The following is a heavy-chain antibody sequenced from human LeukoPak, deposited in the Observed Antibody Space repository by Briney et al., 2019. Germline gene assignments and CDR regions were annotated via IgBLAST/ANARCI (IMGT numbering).Heavy chain of an antibody. Sequence: GGSLRLSCAASGFTFSNYWMSWVRQAPGKGLEWVANIKQDGSEKCYVDSVKGRFTISRDNAKNSLYLQMNSLRAEDAAVYYCARDRWELLSNSYHYCGLDVWGQGTTVTVSS. D-gene: IGHD2-15*01. J-gene: IGHJ6*02. CDR1: GFTFSNYW. CDR2: IKQDGSEK. CDR3: ARDRWELLSNSYHYCGLDV. V-gene: IGHV3-7*01.